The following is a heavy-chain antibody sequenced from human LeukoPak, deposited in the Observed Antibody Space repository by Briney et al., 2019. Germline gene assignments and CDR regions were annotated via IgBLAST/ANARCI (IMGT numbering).Heavy chain of an antibody. V-gene: IGHV4-61*02. Sequence: SQTLSLTCTVSGGSISSGSYYWSWIRQPAGKGLEWIGRISSSGSTNQNLSLKSRITISVETAKNEFSLKLSSVTAADTAVYYCARDSVRGFVVVTANAFDIWGQGTMVTVSS. CDR3: ARDSVRGFVVVTANAFDI. D-gene: IGHD2-21*02. CDR2: ISSSGST. CDR1: GGSISSGSYY. J-gene: IGHJ3*02.